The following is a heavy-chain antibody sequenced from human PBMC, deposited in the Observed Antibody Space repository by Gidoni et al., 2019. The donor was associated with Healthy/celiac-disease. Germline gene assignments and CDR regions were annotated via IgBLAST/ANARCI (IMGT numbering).Heavy chain of an antibody. D-gene: IGHD3-3*01. CDR1: GGSFSGYY. J-gene: IGHJ3*02. CDR3: ARGFAVLIVYDAFDI. Sequence: QVQLQQWGAGLLKPSETLSLTGAVYGGSFSGYYGSWIRQPPGKGLAWIGEINHSGSTNYNPSLKSRVTISVDTSKNQFSLKLSSVTAADTAVYYCARGFAVLIVYDAFDIWGQGTMVTVSS. CDR2: INHSGST. V-gene: IGHV4-34*01.